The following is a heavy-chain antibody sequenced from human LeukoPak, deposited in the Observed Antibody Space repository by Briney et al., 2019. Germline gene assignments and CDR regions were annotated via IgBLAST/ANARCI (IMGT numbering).Heavy chain of an antibody. Sequence: SETLSLTCTVSGYSISSGYYWGWIRQPPGKGLEWIGGIYHSGSTYSSPSLKSRVTISVDTSRNQFSLKLTSVTAADTAVYYCARSTSGWFWFDPWGQGTLVTVSS. CDR3: ARSTSGWFWFDP. V-gene: IGHV4-38-2*02. D-gene: IGHD6-19*01. J-gene: IGHJ5*02. CDR1: GYSISSGYY. CDR2: IYHSGST.